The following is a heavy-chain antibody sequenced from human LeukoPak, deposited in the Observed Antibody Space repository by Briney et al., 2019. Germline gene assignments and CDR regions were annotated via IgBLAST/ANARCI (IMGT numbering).Heavy chain of an antibody. D-gene: IGHD4/OR15-4a*01. J-gene: IGHJ6*02. Sequence: SETLSLTCAVYGGSFSGYYWSWIRQPPGKGLEWIGEINHSGSTKYNPSLKSRVTISVDTSKNQFSLNLRSVTASDTAVYYCTSDGCQHYLINNDHQYGMDVWGQGTTVTVSS. V-gene: IGHV4-34*01. CDR1: GGSFSGYY. CDR3: TSDGCQHYLINNDHQYGMDV. CDR2: INHSGST.